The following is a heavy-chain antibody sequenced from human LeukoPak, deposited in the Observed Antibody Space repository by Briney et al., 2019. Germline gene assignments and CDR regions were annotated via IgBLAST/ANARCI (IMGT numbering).Heavy chain of an antibody. CDR3: ARFFTQLLWFGESNYFDY. V-gene: IGHV6-1*01. Sequence: SQTLSLTCAISGDSVSSNSAAWNWIRQSPSRGLEWLGRTYYRSKWYNDYAVSVKSRITINPDTSKNQFSLQLNSVTPEDTAVYYCARFFTQLLWFGESNYFDYWGQGTLVTVSS. D-gene: IGHD3-10*01. J-gene: IGHJ4*02. CDR2: TYYRSKWYN. CDR1: GDSVSSNSAA.